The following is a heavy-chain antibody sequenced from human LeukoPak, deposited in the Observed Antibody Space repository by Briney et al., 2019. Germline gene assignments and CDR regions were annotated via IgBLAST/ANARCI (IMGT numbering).Heavy chain of an antibody. CDR2: ISAYNGNT. V-gene: IGHV1-18*01. CDR1: GYTFTSYG. Sequence: GASVKASCKASGYTFTSYGISWVRQAPGQGLEWMGWISAYNGNTNYAQKLQGRVTMTTDTSTSTAYMELRSLRSDDTAVYYCARAQPSAEGYYMDVWGKGTTVTVSS. J-gene: IGHJ6*03. CDR3: ARAQPSAEGYYMDV.